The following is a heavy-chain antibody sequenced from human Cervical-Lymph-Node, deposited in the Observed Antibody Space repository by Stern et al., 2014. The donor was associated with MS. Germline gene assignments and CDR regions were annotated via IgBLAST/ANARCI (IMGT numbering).Heavy chain of an antibody. CDR3: ARQRYFDY. CDR2: PFPGGSDI. CDR1: GYPFTSYW. V-gene: IGHV5-51*01. Sequence: EVQLVESGPEVKRPGESLKISCQASGYPFTSYWIGWVRQMPGKGLEWIAIPFPGGSDIRYSPSFQGQVTISADKSSSTAYLQWNNLKASDTAIYYCARQRYFDYWGQGTLVTVSS. J-gene: IGHJ4*02.